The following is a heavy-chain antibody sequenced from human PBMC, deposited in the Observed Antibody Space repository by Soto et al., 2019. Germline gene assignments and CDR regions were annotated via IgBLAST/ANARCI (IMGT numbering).Heavy chain of an antibody. V-gene: IGHV3-23*01. CDR1: RFTFSSYA. Sequence: EVQLLESGGGLVQPGGSLRLSCAASRFTFSSYAMSWVRQAPGKGLEWVSAISGSGGSTYYADSVKGRFTISRDNSKTTLYLQMNSLRAEDTAVYYCAKMGSFVVVPAARFDPWGQGTLVTVSS. D-gene: IGHD2-2*01. J-gene: IGHJ5*02. CDR3: AKMGSFVVVPAARFDP. CDR2: ISGSGGST.